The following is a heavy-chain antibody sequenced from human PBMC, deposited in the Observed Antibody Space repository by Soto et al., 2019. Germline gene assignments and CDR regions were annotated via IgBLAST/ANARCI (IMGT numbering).Heavy chain of an antibody. CDR1: GYRFTDYG. J-gene: IGHJ4*02. V-gene: IGHV1-18*01. D-gene: IGHD1-7*01. CDR2: ISAYNGKT. Sequence: QVQMVQSGAEVKKPGASVKVSCKASGYRFTDYGMNWVRQAPGQGLEWIGWISAYNGKTNYAQKVQGRVTMTTDTSTTTAYMELSSLRAEDTALYYCAKNLERELPRVIDFWGQGTLVTVSS. CDR3: AKNLERELPRVIDF.